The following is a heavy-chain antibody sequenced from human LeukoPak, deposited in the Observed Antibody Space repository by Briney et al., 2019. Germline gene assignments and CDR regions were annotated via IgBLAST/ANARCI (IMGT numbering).Heavy chain of an antibody. Sequence: ASVKVSCKASGYTFTGYYMHWVRQAPGQGLEWMGWINPNSGGTNYAQKFQGGVTMTRDTSISTAYMELSRLRSDDTAVYYCASSPYSSGWYGLPFDCWGQEPWSPSPQ. CDR3: ASSPYSSGWYGLPFDC. D-gene: IGHD6-19*01. CDR2: INPNSGGT. V-gene: IGHV1-2*02. J-gene: IGHJ4*01. CDR1: GYTFTGYY.